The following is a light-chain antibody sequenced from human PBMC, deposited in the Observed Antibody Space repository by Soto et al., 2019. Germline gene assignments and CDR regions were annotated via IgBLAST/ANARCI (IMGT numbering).Light chain of an antibody. J-gene: IGLJ1*01. Sequence: QSALTQPASVSGSPGQSITISCTGTSSDLGSHNLVSWYQQHPGKVPKLILYEVTKRPSGVSNHFSGSKSGNTASLTISGLQPEDEADYYCCSCADTGTYVFGSGTKVTVL. CDR2: EVT. V-gene: IGLV2-23*02. CDR3: CSCADTGTYV. CDR1: SSDLGSHNL.